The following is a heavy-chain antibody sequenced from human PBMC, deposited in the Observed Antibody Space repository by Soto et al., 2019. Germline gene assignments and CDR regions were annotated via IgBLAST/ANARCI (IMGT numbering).Heavy chain of an antibody. CDR2: IIPIFGTA. D-gene: IGHD6-25*01. V-gene: IGHV1-69*13. CDR3: ARGRRGYTDYYYGMDV. CDR1: GGTFSSYA. J-gene: IGHJ6*02. Sequence: GASVKVSCKASGGTFSSYAISWVRQAPGQGLEWMGGIIPIFGTANYAQKFQGRVTITADESTSTAYMELSGLRSEDTAVYYCARGRRGYTDYYYGMDVWGQGTTVTVSS.